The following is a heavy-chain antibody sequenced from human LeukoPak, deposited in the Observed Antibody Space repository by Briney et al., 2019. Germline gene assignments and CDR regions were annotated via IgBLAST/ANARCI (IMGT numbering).Heavy chain of an antibody. CDR3: ARDPPHFYGSGSILTDY. CDR1: GFTFSSYT. V-gene: IGHV3-21*01. CDR2: ISSSSISI. Sequence: GGSLRLSCAASGFTFSSYTMNWVRQAPGKGLEWVSSISSSSISIYYADSVKGRFTIFRDNAKNSLYLQMSSLRAEDTAVYYCARDPPHFYGSGSILTDYWGQGTLVTVSS. J-gene: IGHJ4*02. D-gene: IGHD3-10*01.